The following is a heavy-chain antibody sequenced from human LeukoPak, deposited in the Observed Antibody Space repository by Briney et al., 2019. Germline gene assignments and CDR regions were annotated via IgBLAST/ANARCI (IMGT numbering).Heavy chain of an antibody. J-gene: IGHJ4*02. D-gene: IGHD3-16*02. CDR3: ARAQYMITFGGVIVMSQGARDY. V-gene: IGHV1-2*02. Sequence: ASVNVSCTASGYTFTGYYMHLGRQAPGQGLEWMGWINPNSGGTNYAQKFQGRVTMTRDTSISTAYMELSRLRSDDTAVYYCARAQYMITFGGVIVMSQGARDYWGQGTLVTVSS. CDR2: INPNSGGT. CDR1: GYTFTGYY.